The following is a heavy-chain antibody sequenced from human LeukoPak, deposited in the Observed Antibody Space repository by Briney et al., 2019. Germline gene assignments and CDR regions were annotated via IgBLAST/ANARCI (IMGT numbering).Heavy chain of an antibody. V-gene: IGHV1-46*01. Sequence: ASVKVSCKASGYTFTSYYMHWVRQAPGQGLEWMGIINPSGGSTNYAQKFQGRVTMTRDTSTSTVYMELSSLRSEDTAVYYCAREKIAVADNPYYYYGMDVWGQGTTVTVS. CDR1: GYTFTSYY. CDR3: AREKIAVADNPYYYYGMDV. J-gene: IGHJ6*02. D-gene: IGHD6-19*01. CDR2: INPSGGST.